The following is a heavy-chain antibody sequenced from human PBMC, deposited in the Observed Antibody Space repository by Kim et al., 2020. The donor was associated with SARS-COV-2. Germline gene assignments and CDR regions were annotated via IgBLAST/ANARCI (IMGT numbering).Heavy chain of an antibody. D-gene: IGHD1-26*01. CDR2: IYYSGST. J-gene: IGHJ6*02. Sequence: SETLSLTCTVSGGSISSYYWSWIRQPPGKGLEWIGYIYYSGSTNYNPSLKSRVTISVDTSKNQFSLKLSSVTAADTAVYYCARVVGTMAPVRYYYYGMDVWGQGTTVTVSS. CDR3: ARVVGTMAPVRYYYYGMDV. V-gene: IGHV4-59*01. CDR1: GGSISSYY.